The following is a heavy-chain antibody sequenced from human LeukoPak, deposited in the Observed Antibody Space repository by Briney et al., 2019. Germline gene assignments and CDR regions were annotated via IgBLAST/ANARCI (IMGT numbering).Heavy chain of an antibody. D-gene: IGHD2-2*01. CDR2: IVVSSGNT. V-gene: IGHV1-58*02. J-gene: IGHJ4*02. Sequence: SVKVSCKAAGFTFTSSAMQWVRQARGQRLEWIGWIVVSSGNTNYAQKFQERVTITRDMSTSTAYMELSSLRSEDTAVYYCAAVSSCSSTSCYGPIVYWGQGTLVTVSS. CDR3: AAVSSCSSTSCYGPIVY. CDR1: GFTFTSSA.